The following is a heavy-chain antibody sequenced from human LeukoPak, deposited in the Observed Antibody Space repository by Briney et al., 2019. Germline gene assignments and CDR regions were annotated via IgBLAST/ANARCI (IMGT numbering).Heavy chain of an antibody. D-gene: IGHD2-2*01. V-gene: IGHV3-21*01. CDR3: ARDVRELGYCSSTSCPIDAFDI. Sequence: PGGSLRLSCAASGFTFSIYSMNWVRQAPGEGLEWVSSISSSSSYIYYADSVKGRFTISRDNAKNSLYLQMNSLRDEDTAVYYCARDVRELGYCSSTSCPIDAFDIWGQGTMVTVSS. CDR2: ISSSSSYI. CDR1: GFTFSIYS. J-gene: IGHJ3*02.